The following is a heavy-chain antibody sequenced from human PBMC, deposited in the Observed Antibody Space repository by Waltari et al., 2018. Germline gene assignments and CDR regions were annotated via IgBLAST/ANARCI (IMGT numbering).Heavy chain of an antibody. CDR3: ARTGASSGYYVEDYYYYGMDV. CDR1: GGSISSSNW. D-gene: IGHD3-22*01. V-gene: IGHV4-4*02. J-gene: IGHJ6*02. CDR2: IYHIWST. Sequence: QVQLQESGPGLVKPSGTLSLTCAVSGGSISSSNWWRWVRQPPGKGLEWIGEIYHIWSTNYNPSLKRRVTISVDKSKNQFSLKLSSVTAADTAVYYCARTGASSGYYVEDYYYYGMDVWGQGTTVTVSS.